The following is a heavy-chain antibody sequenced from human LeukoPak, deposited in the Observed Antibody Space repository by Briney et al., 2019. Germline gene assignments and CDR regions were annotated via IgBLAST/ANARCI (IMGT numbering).Heavy chain of an antibody. V-gene: IGHV3-15*07. CDR1: GFTFSNAW. J-gene: IGHJ6*02. CDR2: IKSKTDGGTT. D-gene: IGHD2-21*01. Sequence: GGSLRLSCAASGFTFSNAWMNWVRQAPGKGLEWVGRIKSKTDGGTTDYAAPVKGRLTISRDDSKNTLYLQMNSLKTEDTAVYYCTRDHGSSISSYYYYGMDVWGQGTTVIVSS. CDR3: TRDHGSSISSYYYYGMDV.